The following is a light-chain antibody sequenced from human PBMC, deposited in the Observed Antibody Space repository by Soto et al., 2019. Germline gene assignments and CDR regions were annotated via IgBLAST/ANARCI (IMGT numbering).Light chain of an antibody. J-gene: IGKJ2*01. V-gene: IGKV3-20*01. Sequence: EIVLTQSPGTLSLSPGERATLSCRASQSVSRRFLAWYQQKPGQAPRLLIYGASSRATGIPDRCSGSGPGTDCTPSISRLVPEDLAAYQCPQYGGSPASYPYSQGTKRDIK. CDR3: PQYGGSPASYP. CDR2: GAS. CDR1: QSVSRRF.